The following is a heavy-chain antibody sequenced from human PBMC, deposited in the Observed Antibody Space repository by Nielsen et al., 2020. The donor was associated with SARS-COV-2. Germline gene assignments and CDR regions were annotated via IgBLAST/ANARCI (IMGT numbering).Heavy chain of an antibody. CDR3: ARDLYSSSWYGRYYYYGMDV. Sequence: VRQMPGKGLEWIGSIYYSGSTYYNPSLKSRVTISVDTSKNQFSLKLSSVTAADTAVYYCARDLYSSSWYGRYYYYGMDVWGQGTTVTVSS. D-gene: IGHD6-13*01. V-gene: IGHV4-39*01. J-gene: IGHJ6*02. CDR2: IYYSGST.